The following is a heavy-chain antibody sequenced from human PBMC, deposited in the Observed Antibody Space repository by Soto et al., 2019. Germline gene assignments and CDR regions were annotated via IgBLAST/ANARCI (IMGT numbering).Heavy chain of an antibody. Sequence: SGGSLRLSCAASGFTFSDAWMSWVRRAPGKGLDWVGRIKSKSDGGTTEYAAPVRGRFTISRDDSKNTLYLQMNSLKTEDTAVYYCTTDLWRIAVVVGSTGYFNPWGQGTPVTVSS. V-gene: IGHV3-15*01. CDR2: IKSKSDGGTT. D-gene: IGHD2-15*01. CDR1: GFTFSDAW. J-gene: IGHJ5*02. CDR3: TTDLWRIAVVVGSTGYFNP.